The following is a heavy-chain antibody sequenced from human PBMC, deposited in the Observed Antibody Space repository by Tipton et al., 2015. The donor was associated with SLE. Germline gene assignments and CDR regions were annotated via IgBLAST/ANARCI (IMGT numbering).Heavy chain of an antibody. V-gene: IGHV4-61*09. CDR3: ARWNYYGSGTWS. D-gene: IGHD3-10*01. CDR2: IDTSGNT. CDR1: DGSISTGSISTYH. Sequence: LRLSCTVSDGSISTGSISTYHWSWIRQPPGKGLEWIGYIDTSGNTNYNSSLKSRVTISVDTSKKQFSLRLSSVTAADTAVYYCARWNYYGSGTWSWGQGTLVTVSS. J-gene: IGHJ4*02.